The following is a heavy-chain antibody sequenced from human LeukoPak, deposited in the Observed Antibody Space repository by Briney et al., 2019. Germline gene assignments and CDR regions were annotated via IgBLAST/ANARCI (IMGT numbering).Heavy chain of an antibody. CDR3: ARGLYYDTNGYPALQY. Sequence: ASVKVSCKPSGYTFTNYGFTWGRQAPGQGLEWMGWISAYNGNTNYARKVQDRITMTTDTSTSTAYMELRSLGSDDTAVYRCARGLYYDTNGYPALQYWGQGTLVTVSS. V-gene: IGHV1-18*01. J-gene: IGHJ4*02. CDR2: ISAYNGNT. CDR1: GYTFTNYG. D-gene: IGHD3-22*01.